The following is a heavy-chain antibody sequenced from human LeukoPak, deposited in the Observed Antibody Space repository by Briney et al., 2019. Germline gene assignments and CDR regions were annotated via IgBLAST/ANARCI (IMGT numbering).Heavy chain of an antibody. J-gene: IGHJ4*02. Sequence: SGGSLRLSCAASGFTFSSYAMHWVRQAPGKGLEWVAVISYDGSNKYYADSVKDRFTISRDNSKNTLYLQMNSLRAEDTAVYYCASSIAAAGTGLDYWGQGTLVTVSS. CDR3: ASSIAAAGTGLDY. V-gene: IGHV3-30-3*01. CDR2: ISYDGSNK. D-gene: IGHD6-13*01. CDR1: GFTFSSYA.